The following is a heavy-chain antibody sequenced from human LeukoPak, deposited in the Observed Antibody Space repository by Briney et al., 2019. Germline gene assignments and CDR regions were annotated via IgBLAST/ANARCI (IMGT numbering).Heavy chain of an antibody. CDR1: GFTFSSYA. Sequence: GGSLRLSSAASGFTFSSYAMHWVRQAPGKGLEWVAVIWYDGSNKYYADSVKGRFTISRDHSKNTLYLQMKSLRAEDTAVYYCARELEIAVAGTLGYWGQGTLVTVSS. J-gene: IGHJ4*02. D-gene: IGHD6-19*01. CDR2: IWYDGSNK. CDR3: ARELEIAVAGTLGY. V-gene: IGHV3-33*01.